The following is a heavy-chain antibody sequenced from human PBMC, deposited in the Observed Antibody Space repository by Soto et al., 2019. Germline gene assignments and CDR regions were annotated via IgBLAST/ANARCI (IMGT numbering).Heavy chain of an antibody. V-gene: IGHV6-1*01. CDR1: GDSVSRNSAA. J-gene: IGHJ6*02. CDR2: TYYRSKWYN. Sequence: PSPTLTLTCAISGDSVSRNSAAWNWIRQSPSRGLEWMGRTYYRSKWYNDYAVSVKSRITINPDTSKNQFSLQLNSVTPEDTAVYYCARGAGRGYCSGGSCYSPYYYYGMDVWGQGTTVTVSS. D-gene: IGHD2-15*01. CDR3: ARGAGRGYCSGGSCYSPYYYYGMDV.